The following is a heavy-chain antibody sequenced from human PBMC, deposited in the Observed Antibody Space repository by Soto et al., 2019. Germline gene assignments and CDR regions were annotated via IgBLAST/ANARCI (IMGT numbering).Heavy chain of an antibody. CDR3: ATSKYCTGGPCHYFDP. CDR1: GGSISSSSYF. D-gene: IGHD2-8*02. Sequence: SETLSLTCTVSGGSISSSSYFWNWIRLPPGKGLEWIGSIYYRGTTYYNPSLKSRLTISLDTSDNQFSLRLSSVTAADTAIYYCATSKYCTGGPCHYFDPWGLGTLVTVSS. V-gene: IGHV4-39*01. CDR2: IYYRGTT. J-gene: IGHJ5*02.